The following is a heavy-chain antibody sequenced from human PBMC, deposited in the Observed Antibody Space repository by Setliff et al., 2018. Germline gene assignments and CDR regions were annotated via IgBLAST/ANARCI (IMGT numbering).Heavy chain of an antibody. CDR1: GFTFGSNW. Sequence: LRLSCAASGFTFGSNWMNWVRQAPGRGLEWVSSISSSSSYIYYADSVKGRFTISRDNAKNSLYLQMNSLRADDTAVYYCAKDFRDLGYSDYWGQGTLVTVSS. J-gene: IGHJ4*02. CDR2: ISSSSSYI. V-gene: IGHV3-21*04. CDR3: AKDFRDLGYSDY.